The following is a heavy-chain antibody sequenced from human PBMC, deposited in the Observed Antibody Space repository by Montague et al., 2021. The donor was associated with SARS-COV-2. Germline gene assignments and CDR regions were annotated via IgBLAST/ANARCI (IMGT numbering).Heavy chain of an antibody. J-gene: IGHJ4*02. CDR1: GGSFSDYY. CDR2: INHRGTS. Sequence: SETLSLTCAVYGGSFSDYYWSWIRQPPGKGLEWIGEINHRGTSKYNPSLKSRVSISLDTSKNQFSLYLSSVTAADTAVYYCARGRQHFNMIVVVMNGREYYFDHWGQGTLVTVSS. V-gene: IGHV4-34*01. D-gene: IGHD3-22*01. CDR3: ARGRQHFNMIVVVMNGREYYFDH.